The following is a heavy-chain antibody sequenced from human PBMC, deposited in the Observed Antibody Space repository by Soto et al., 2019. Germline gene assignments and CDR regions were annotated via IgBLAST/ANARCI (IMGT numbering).Heavy chain of an antibody. CDR3: ARDTITKRGDAFDL. V-gene: IGHV1-69*08. CDR2: IIPIPDIT. Sequence: QVQLVQSGAEVRKPGSSVKVSCKAPGGTFSTYIISWVRQAPGQGLEWMGRIIPIPDITNYAQKFQDRVTVTADRSTSTAYMELTTLKSEDTAVYSWARDTITKRGDAFDLWGQGTMVNVSS. CDR1: GGTFSTYI. J-gene: IGHJ3*01. D-gene: IGHD3-3*01.